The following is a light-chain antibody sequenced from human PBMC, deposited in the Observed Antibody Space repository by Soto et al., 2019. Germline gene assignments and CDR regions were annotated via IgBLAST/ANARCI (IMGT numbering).Light chain of an antibody. CDR1: QSVFYTSNNKNY. V-gene: IGKV4-1*01. Sequence: DIVMTQSPDSLAVSLGERATINCKSSQSVFYTSNNKNYIAWYQQKSGQPPKLLIYWASTRESGVPDRFSGGGSGTDFTLTISSLQAEDVAVYYCQQYYSVPITFGQGTRREIK. CDR2: WAS. J-gene: IGKJ5*01. CDR3: QQYYSVPIT.